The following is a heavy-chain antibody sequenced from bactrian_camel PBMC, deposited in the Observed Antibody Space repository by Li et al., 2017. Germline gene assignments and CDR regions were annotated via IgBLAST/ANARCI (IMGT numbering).Heavy chain of an antibody. CDR1: GFTFSELS. V-gene: IGHV3S6*01. Sequence: QVQLVESGGGLVQPGGSLRLSCAASGFTFSELSMSWVRQAPGKGLEWVSRITSHSIYTYYAGSVKGRFTISRDNAKNTLYLQMNSLKPEDTATYYCASDLAWVGRHIFGYWGQGTQVT. J-gene: IGHJ6*01. CDR2: ITSHSIYT. CDR3: ASDLAWVGRHIFGY. D-gene: IGHD5*01.